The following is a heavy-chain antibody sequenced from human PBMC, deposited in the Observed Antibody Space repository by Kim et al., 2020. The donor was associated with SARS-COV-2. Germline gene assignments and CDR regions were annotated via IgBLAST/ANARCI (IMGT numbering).Heavy chain of an antibody. CDR3: ARDTHLWFGELYAFDI. CDR2: ISYDGSNK. D-gene: IGHD3-10*01. CDR1: GFTFSSYA. V-gene: IGHV3-30*04. Sequence: GGSLRLSCAASGFTFSSYAMHWVRQAPGKGLEWVAVISYDGSNKYYADSVKGRFTISRDNSKNTLYLQMNSLRAEDTAVYYCARDTHLWFGELYAFDIWGQGTMVTVSS. J-gene: IGHJ3*02.